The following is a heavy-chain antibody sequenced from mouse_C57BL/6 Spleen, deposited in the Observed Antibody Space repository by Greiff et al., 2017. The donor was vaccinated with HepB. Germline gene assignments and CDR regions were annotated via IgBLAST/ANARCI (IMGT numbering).Heavy chain of an antibody. CDR1: GFSFNTYA. CDR2: IRSKSNNYAT. J-gene: IGHJ3*01. CDR3: VSEEGTLRSWFAY. Sequence: DVHLVESGGGLVQPKGSLKLSCAASGFSFNTYAMNWVRQAPGKGLEWVARIRSKSNNYATYYADSVKDRFTISRDDSESMLYLQMNNLKTEDTAMYYCVSEEGTLRSWFAYWGQGTLVTVSA. V-gene: IGHV10-1*01. D-gene: IGHD1-1*01.